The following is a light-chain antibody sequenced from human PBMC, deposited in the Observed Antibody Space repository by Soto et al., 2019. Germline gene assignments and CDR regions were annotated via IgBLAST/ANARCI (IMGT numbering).Light chain of an antibody. CDR1: SSDVGTYKP. Sequence: QSVLTQPASVSGSPGQSITISCTGTSSDVGTYKPVSWYQQYPGKAPKVIIYDDTKRPSGVSSRFSGSKSGNTASLTISGLQAEDEAEYYCCSFAGSSTSLGGGTK. CDR3: CSFAGSSTS. V-gene: IGLV2-23*01. CDR2: DDT. J-gene: IGLJ3*02.